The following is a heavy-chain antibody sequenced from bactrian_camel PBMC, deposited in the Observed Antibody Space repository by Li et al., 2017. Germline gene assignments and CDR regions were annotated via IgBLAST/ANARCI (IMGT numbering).Heavy chain of an antibody. CDR3: APRRCWFEKIRSLDV. D-gene: IGHD1*01. J-gene: IGHJ4*01. CDR2: INSDGIR. V-gene: IGHV3S31*01. CDR1: AYPYKTYC. Sequence: DVQLVESGGGSVRPGGSLRLSCEIRAYPYKTYCLGWFRQAPGKEHEGVATINSDGIRNYTDSVKGRFTISKDNAKNTLYLQMNSLKPEDTAMYYCAPRRCWFEKIRSLDVWGEGTQVTVS.